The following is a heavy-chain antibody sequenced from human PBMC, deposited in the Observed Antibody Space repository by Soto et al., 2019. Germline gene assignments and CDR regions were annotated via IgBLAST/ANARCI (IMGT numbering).Heavy chain of an antibody. Sequence: GASVKVSCKASGYTFASYCRSWVRQAPGQGLEWMGWISAYNGNTNYAQKLQGRVTMTTDTSTSTAYMELRSLRSDDTAVYYCARYSSSSLYYYYGMDVWGQGTTVTVSS. V-gene: IGHV1-18*01. CDR3: ARYSSSSLYYYYGMDV. J-gene: IGHJ6*02. CDR1: GYTFASYC. D-gene: IGHD6-6*01. CDR2: ISAYNGNT.